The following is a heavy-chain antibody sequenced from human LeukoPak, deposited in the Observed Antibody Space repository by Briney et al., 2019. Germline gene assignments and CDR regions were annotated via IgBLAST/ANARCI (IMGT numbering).Heavy chain of an antibody. V-gene: IGHV1-2*02. D-gene: IGHD6-6*01. CDR2: IAPNSGGT. J-gene: IGHJ4*02. CDR3: AREYSSSSGRLYDY. CDR1: GGSFTGYH. Sequence: SGGSFTGYHMQWGRRAPGEGGVGRGWIAPNSGGTNYTQKFQGRVTMTRDTSISTAYMEVSRLRSDDTAVYYCAREYSSSSGRLYDYWGQGTLXT.